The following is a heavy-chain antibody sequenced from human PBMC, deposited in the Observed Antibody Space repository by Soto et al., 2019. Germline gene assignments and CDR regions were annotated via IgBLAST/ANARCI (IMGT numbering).Heavy chain of an antibody. D-gene: IGHD3-10*01. CDR3: ARDALVYYGSGNYMDV. J-gene: IGHJ6*03. V-gene: IGHV4-31*03. CDR2: IYYSGST. Sequence: SETLSLTCTVSGGSIGSGGYYWSWIRQHPGKGLEWIGYIYYSGSTYYNPSLKSRVTISVDTSKNQFSLKLSSVTAADTAVYYCARDALVYYGSGNYMDVWGKGTTVTVSS. CDR1: GGSIGSGGYY.